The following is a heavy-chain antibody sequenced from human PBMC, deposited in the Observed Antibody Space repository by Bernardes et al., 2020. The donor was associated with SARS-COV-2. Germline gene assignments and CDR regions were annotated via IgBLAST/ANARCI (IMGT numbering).Heavy chain of an antibody. CDR1: GFTFSDNA. D-gene: IGHD3-3*01. CDR3: AKDTNGFDI. CDR2: ISYDGSNK. J-gene: IGHJ3*02. Sequence: VRSLIRSCAASGFTFSDNALHWVRQAPGQGLEWVAVISYDGSNKYYADSVKGRFTISRDNSKDTLYLQMNGLRDEDTALYYCAKDTNGFDIWGQGTMVTVSS. V-gene: IGHV3-30-3*01.